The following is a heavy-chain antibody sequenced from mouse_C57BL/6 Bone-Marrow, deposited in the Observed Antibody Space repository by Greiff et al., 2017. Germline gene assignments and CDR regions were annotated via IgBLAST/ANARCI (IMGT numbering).Heavy chain of an antibody. CDR1: GFTFSDYG. CDR3: ARDCYGSSSYFDY. Sequence: DVLLVESGGGLVKPGGSLKLSCAASGFTFSDYGMHWVRQAPEKGLEWVAYISSGSSTIYYADTVKGRFTITSDNAKNTRFLQMTSLRSEDTAMYYCARDCYGSSSYFDYWGQGTTLTVSS. J-gene: IGHJ2*01. CDR2: ISSGSSTI. D-gene: IGHD1-1*01. V-gene: IGHV5-17*01.